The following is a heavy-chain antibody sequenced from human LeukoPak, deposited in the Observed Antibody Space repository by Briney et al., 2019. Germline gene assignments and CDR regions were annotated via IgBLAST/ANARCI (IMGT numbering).Heavy chain of an antibody. V-gene: IGHV3-9*01. CDR2: ISWNSGSI. CDR3: ATYGSYGEVDY. D-gene: IGHD1-26*01. Sequence: GGSLRLSCAASGFTFDDYAMHWVRQAPGKGLEWVSGISWNSGSIGYADSVKGRFTISRDNAKNSLYLQMNSLRAEDTALYYCATYGSYGEVDYWGQGTLVTVSS. J-gene: IGHJ4*02. CDR1: GFTFDDYA.